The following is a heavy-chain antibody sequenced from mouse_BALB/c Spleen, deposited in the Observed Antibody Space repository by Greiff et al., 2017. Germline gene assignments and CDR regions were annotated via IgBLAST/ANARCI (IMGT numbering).Heavy chain of an antibody. V-gene: IGHV14-3*02. CDR2: IDPANGNT. D-gene: IGHD2-10*01. CDR1: GFNIKDTY. Sequence: VQLQQSGAELVKPGASVKLSCTASGFNIKDTYMHWVKQRPEQGLEWIGRIDPANGNTKYDPKFQGKATITADTSSNTAYLQLSSLTSEDTAVYYCARSPAYYAEWYFGVWGAGTTVTVSS. CDR3: ARSPAYYAEWYFGV. J-gene: IGHJ1*01.